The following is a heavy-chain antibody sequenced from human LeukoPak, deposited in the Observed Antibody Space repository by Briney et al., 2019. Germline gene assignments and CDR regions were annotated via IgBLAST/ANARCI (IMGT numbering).Heavy chain of an antibody. CDR3: ATIPGYSSGWYGGYDY. V-gene: IGHV3-21*01. Sequence: PGGSLRLSCAASGFTFSSYSMNWVRQAPGRGLEWVSSISSSSSYIYYADSVKGRFTISRDNAKNSLYLQMNSLSAEDTAVYYCATIPGYSSGWYGGYDYWGQGTLVTVSS. CDR1: GFTFSSYS. J-gene: IGHJ4*02. CDR2: ISSSSSYI. D-gene: IGHD6-19*01.